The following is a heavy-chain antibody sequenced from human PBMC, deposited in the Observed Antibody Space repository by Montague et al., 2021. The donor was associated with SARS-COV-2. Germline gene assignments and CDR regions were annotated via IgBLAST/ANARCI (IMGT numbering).Heavy chain of an antibody. D-gene: IGHD5-12*01. CDR2: VYHSGYT. J-gene: IGHJ4*02. CDR3: ARRGYTGSDYFDY. V-gene: IGHV4-38-2*01. CDR1: GFSISGGFY. Sequence: SETLSLTCSVSGFSISGGFYWAWIRQSPGKGPEWIGTVYHSGYTXXNPXXXGRVTVSIDTSKNQFSLTVTSVTAADTAVYFCARRGYTGSDYFDYWGQGTLVTVSS.